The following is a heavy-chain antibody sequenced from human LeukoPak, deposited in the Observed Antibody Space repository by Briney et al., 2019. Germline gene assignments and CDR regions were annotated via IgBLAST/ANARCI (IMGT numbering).Heavy chain of an antibody. Sequence: SVKVSCKASGGTFSSYTISWVRQAPGQGLEWMGRIIPILGIANYAQKFQGRVTITADKSTSTAYMELSSLRSEDTAVYYCAYCGGDCYATRGFDYWGQGTLVTVSS. D-gene: IGHD2-21*01. J-gene: IGHJ4*02. CDR2: IIPILGIA. CDR1: GGTFSSYT. CDR3: AYCGGDCYATRGFDY. V-gene: IGHV1-69*02.